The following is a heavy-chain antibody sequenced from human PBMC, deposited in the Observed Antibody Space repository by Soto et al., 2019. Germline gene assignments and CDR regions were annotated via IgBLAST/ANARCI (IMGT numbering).Heavy chain of an antibody. V-gene: IGHV4-39*01. J-gene: IGHJ4*02. CDR3: ARRYSSVKNYFDY. CDR2: IYYSGST. D-gene: IGHD6-19*01. Sequence: SETLSLTSPVSGGSISSSSYYWGWIRKPPGKGLEWIGSIYYSGSTYYNPSLKSRVTISVDTSKNQFSLKLSSVTAADTAVYYCARRYSSVKNYFDYWGQGTLGTVSS. CDR1: GGSISSSSYY.